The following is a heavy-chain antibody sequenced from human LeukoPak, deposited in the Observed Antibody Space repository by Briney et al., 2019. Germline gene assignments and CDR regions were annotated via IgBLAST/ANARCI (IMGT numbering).Heavy chain of an antibody. CDR2: TRPSSGRT. Sequence: GASVKVSCKTSGYTFTNYYMNWVRQAPGQGPEWMGITRPSSGRTSYPQKFKGRVTRTWDMSTSTFYMELSSLTSDDSAVYYCAREGPETNNFDFWGQGTLVTVSS. V-gene: IGHV1-46*01. D-gene: IGHD1-14*01. CDR1: GYTFTNYY. J-gene: IGHJ4*02. CDR3: AREGPETNNFDF.